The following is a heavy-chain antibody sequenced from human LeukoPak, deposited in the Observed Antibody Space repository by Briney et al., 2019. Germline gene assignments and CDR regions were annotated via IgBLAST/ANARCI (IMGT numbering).Heavy chain of an antibody. D-gene: IGHD3-16*01. CDR1: GYTFTSYY. J-gene: IGHJ4*02. CDR2: INPSGGST. V-gene: IGHV1-46*01. Sequence: GASVKVSCKASGYTFTSYYMHWVRQAPGQGLEWMGIINPSGGSTSYAQKFQGRVNMTRDTSTSTVYMELSSLRSEDTAVYYCDFMNPGKYYFDYWGQGTLVTASS. CDR3: DFMNPGKYYFDY.